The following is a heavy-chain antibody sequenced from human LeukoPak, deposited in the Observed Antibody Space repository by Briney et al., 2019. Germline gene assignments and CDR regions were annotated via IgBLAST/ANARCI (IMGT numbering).Heavy chain of an antibody. CDR3: AKDLRFLEWLSPRIDY. J-gene: IGHJ4*02. V-gene: IGHV3-23*01. CDR2: ISGSGGST. D-gene: IGHD3-3*01. CDR1: GFTFSSYA. Sequence: GGSLRLSCAASGFTFSSYAMSWARQAPGKGLEWVSAISGSGGSTYYADSVKGRFTISRDNSKNTLYLQMNSLRAEDTAVYYCAKDLRFLEWLSPRIDYWGQGTQVTVSS.